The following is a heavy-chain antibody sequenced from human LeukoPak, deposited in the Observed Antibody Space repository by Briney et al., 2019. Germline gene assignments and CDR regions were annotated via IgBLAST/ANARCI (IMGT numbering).Heavy chain of an antibody. CDR2: ISYDGSNK. CDR1: GFTFSSYG. Sequence: GGSLRLSCAASGFTFSSYGMHWVRQAPGKGLEWVAVISYDGSNKYYADSVKGRFTISRDNSKNTLYLQMNSLRAEDTAVYYCAKDRGHRNGGCKDYWGQGTLVTVSP. J-gene: IGHJ4*02. CDR3: AKDRGHRNGGCKDY. D-gene: IGHD2-8*01. V-gene: IGHV3-30*18.